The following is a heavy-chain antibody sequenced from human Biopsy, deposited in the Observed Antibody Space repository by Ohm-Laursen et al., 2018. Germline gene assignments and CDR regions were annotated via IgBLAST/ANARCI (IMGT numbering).Heavy chain of an antibody. D-gene: IGHD3-9*01. J-gene: IGHJ1*01. CDR3: ATKLTGYFHH. Sequence: GSSVKVSCKAPGGTFSNYGVNWVRQAPGQGLEWLGGYIPILGTGNYAQKFQDRVTVAADTSTSTATMELRSLRSDDTAVYYCATKLTGYFHHWGQGTLVIVSS. CDR2: YIPILGTG. CDR1: GGTFSNYG. V-gene: IGHV1-69*06.